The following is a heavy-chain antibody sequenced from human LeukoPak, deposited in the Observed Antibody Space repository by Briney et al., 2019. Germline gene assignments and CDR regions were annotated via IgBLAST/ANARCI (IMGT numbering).Heavy chain of an antibody. V-gene: IGHV3-66*01. J-gene: IGHJ3*02. CDR1: GFTVSSNY. CDR2: IYSGGST. CDR3: ARDRDGDYPDAFDI. D-gene: IGHD4-17*01. Sequence: GGSLRLSCTASGFTVSSNYMSWVRQAPGKGLEWVSVIYSGGSTYFADSVKGRFTISRDNSKNTLFLQMNSLRAEDTAVYYCARDRDGDYPDAFDIWGQGTMVTVSS.